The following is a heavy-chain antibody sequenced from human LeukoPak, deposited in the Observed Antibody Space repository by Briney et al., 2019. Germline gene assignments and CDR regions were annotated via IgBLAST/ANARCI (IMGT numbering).Heavy chain of an antibody. Sequence: GGSLRLSCAASGFIFSNAWMNWVRQAPGKGLEWVGRIKIKTDGGTTDYAAPVQGRFTISRDDSKNTLYLQMNSLKTEDTAVYYCTRLRYFDYFLSDYWGQGTLVTVSS. J-gene: IGHJ4*02. CDR3: TRLRYFDYFLSDY. CDR2: IKIKTDGGTT. D-gene: IGHD3-9*01. CDR1: GFIFSNAW. V-gene: IGHV3-15*01.